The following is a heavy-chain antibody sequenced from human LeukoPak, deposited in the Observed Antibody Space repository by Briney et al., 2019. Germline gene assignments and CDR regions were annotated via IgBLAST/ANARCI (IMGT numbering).Heavy chain of an antibody. CDR3: ARRRGYCSSTSCYPDAFDI. V-gene: IGHV4-39*01. D-gene: IGHD2-2*01. J-gene: IGHJ3*02. CDR2: IYYSGST. CDR1: GGSISSSSYY. Sequence: PSETLSLTCTVSGGSISSSSYYWGWIRQPPGKGLEWIGSIYYSGSTYYNPSLKSRVTISVDTSKNQFSLKLSSVTAADTAVYYCARRRGYCSSTSCYPDAFDIWGQGTVVTVSS.